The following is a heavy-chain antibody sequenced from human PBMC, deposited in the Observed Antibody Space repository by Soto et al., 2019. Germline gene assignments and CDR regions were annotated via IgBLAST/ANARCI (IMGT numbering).Heavy chain of an antibody. CDR1: GFTFSSYG. J-gene: IGHJ4*02. CDR2: ISYDGSNK. D-gene: IGHD1-26*01. Sequence: PGGSLRLSCAASGFTFSSYGMHWVRQAPGKGLEWVAVISYDGSNKYYADSVKGRFTISRDNSKNTLYLRMNSLRAEDTAVYYCAKGMEFPAIVGATLFDYWGQGTLVTVSS. V-gene: IGHV3-30*18. CDR3: AKGMEFPAIVGATLFDY.